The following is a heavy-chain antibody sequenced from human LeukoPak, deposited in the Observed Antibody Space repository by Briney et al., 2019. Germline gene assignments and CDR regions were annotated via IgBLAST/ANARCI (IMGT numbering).Heavy chain of an antibody. D-gene: IGHD2-21*01. J-gene: IGHJ3*02. Sequence: SETLSLTCTVSGGSISSSSYYWGWIRQPPGKGLEWIGSIYYSGSTNYNPSLKSRVTISVDTSKNQFSLKLSSVTAADTAVYYCARGNDCGGDCYAFDIWGQGTMVTVSS. V-gene: IGHV4-39*07. CDR2: IYYSGST. CDR1: GGSISSSSYY. CDR3: ARGNDCGGDCYAFDI.